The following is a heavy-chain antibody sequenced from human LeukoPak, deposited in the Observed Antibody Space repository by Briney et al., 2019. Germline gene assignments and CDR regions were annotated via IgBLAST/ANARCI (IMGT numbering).Heavy chain of an antibody. CDR3: ARGVHRTYYYDSSGYYPFDY. D-gene: IGHD3-22*01. CDR2: IIPIFGTA. V-gene: IGHV1-69*13. J-gene: IGHJ4*02. CDR1: GGTFSSYA. Sequence: SVKVSCKASGGTFSSYAISWVRQAPGQGLEWMGGIIPIFGTANYAQKFQGRVTITADEFTSTAYMELSSLRSEDTDVYYCARGVHRTYYYDSSGYYPFDYWGQGTLVTVSS.